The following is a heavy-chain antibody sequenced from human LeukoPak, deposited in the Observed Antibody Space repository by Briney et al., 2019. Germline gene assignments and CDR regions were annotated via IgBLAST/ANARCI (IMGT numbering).Heavy chain of an antibody. CDR1: GFTFSSYG. D-gene: IGHD6-6*01. CDR3: ARDPSLAGFDY. J-gene: IGHJ4*02. Sequence: GGSLRLSCAASGFTFSSYGMHWVRQAPGKGLEWVAVIWYDGSNKYYADSVKGRFTISRDNSKNTLYLQMNSLRAEDTAVYYCARDPSLAGFDYWGQGTLVTVSS. V-gene: IGHV3-33*01. CDR2: IWYDGSNK.